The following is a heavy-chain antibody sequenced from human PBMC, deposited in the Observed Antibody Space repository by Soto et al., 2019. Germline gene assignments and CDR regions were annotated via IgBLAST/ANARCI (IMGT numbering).Heavy chain of an antibody. V-gene: IGHV1-18*01. CDR1: GYTFTSYG. CDR2: ISVFKGTT. CDR3: AREGSTIRNYDYYYYGMDV. Sequence: ASVKVSCKASGYTFTSYGGSWVRQAPGQGLEWMGWISVFKGTTNYAQKFQGRVTMTTDTSTSTAHMELRSLRSDDTAVYYCAREGSTIRNYDYYYYGMDVWGQGTTVTVSS. J-gene: IGHJ6*02. D-gene: IGHD5-12*01.